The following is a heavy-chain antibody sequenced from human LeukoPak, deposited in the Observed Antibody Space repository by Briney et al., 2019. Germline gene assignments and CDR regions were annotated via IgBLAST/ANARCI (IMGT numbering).Heavy chain of an antibody. CDR1: GFTFSTYG. D-gene: IGHD2-8*01. V-gene: IGHV3-33*01. J-gene: IGHJ3*02. Sequence: QTGRSLTLSCTASGFTFSTYGIHWVRQAPGKGLEWVAVIGADENKYYADSVKGGFTISRDNSKNTLYLQMNSLRAEDTAVYYCAGDNEGDDNGLDIWGQGTMVTVSS. CDR3: AGDNEGDDNGLDI. CDR2: IGADENK.